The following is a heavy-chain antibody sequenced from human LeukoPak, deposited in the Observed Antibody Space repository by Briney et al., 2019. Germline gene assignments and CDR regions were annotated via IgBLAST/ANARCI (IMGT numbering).Heavy chain of an antibody. CDR2: IYYSGST. CDR3: ARAAGYCSSTSCYDWFDP. Sequence: SETLSLTCTVSGGSISSYYWSWIRQPPGKGPEWIGYIYYSGSTNYNPSLKSRVTISVDTSKNQFSLKLSSVTAADTAVYYCARAAGYCSSTSCYDWFDPWGQGTLVTVSS. J-gene: IGHJ5*02. D-gene: IGHD2-2*03. CDR1: GGSISSYY. V-gene: IGHV4-59*01.